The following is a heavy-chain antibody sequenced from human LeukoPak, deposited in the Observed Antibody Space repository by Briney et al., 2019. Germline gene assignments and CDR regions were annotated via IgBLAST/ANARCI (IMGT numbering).Heavy chain of an antibody. Sequence: ASVKVSCKASGYTFTSYGISWVRQAPGKGLEWVANIKQDGSEKYYVDSVKGRFTISRDNAKNSLYLQMNSLRAEDTAVYYCARDYYDSSDDYYGMDVWGQGTTVTVSS. V-gene: IGHV3-7*01. J-gene: IGHJ6*02. D-gene: IGHD3-22*01. CDR3: ARDYYDSSDDYYGMDV. CDR2: IKQDGSEK. CDR1: GYTFTSYG.